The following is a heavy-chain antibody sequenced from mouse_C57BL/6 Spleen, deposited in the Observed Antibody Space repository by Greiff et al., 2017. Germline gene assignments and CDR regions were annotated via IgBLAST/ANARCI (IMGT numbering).Heavy chain of an antibody. J-gene: IGHJ3*01. CDR1: GYTFTDYY. CDR2: IYPGSGNT. CDR3: ARSEGSSYGFAY. D-gene: IGHD1-1*01. V-gene: IGHV1-76*01. Sequence: QVQLQQSGAELVRPGASVKLSCKASGYTFTDYYINWVKQRPGQGLEWIARIYPGSGNTYYNEKFKGKATLTAEKSSSTAYMQLSRLTSEDSAVYFCARSEGSSYGFAYWGQGTLVTVSA.